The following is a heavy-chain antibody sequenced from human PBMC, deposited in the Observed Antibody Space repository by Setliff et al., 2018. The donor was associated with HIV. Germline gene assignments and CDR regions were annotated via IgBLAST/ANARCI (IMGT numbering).Heavy chain of an antibody. CDR1: GGSIDSSDYY. Sequence: SETLSLTCSVSGGSIDSSDYYWGWIRQPPGKGLEWIGTVYYTGSTFYNPSLESRVTISVGTSKNQFALKLRSVTATDTTVYYCAILILGELSSFGPYWYFDLWGRGTLVTVSS. J-gene: IGHJ2*01. D-gene: IGHD3-16*02. CDR3: AILILGELSSFGPYWYFDL. CDR2: VYYTGST. V-gene: IGHV4-39*01.